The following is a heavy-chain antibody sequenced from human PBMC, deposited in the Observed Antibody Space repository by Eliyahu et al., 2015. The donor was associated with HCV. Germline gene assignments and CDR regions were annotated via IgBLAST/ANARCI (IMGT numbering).Heavy chain of an antibody. V-gene: IGHV4-59*01. CDR3: ASGGGGIAVTGTGGWFDP. CDR2: FHFRGGT. CDR1: GASISSYY. Sequence: QVQLQESGPGLVKPSETLSLTCTVSGASISSYYWSWIRQPPGKGLEWIGYFHFRGGTNYHPPLKNRVTISIDTSKNQFSLKLNSVTAADTAVYYCASGGGGIAVTGTGGWFDPWGQGTLVTVSS. D-gene: IGHD6-19*01. J-gene: IGHJ5*02.